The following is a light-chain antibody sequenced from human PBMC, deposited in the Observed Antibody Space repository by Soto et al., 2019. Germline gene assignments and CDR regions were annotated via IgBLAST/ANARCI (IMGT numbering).Light chain of an antibody. Sequence: EIVLMQSPGTLSLSPGERATLSCRASQTVTNNYLAWYQQKPGQAPRLLVYGACNRATGIPDRFSGSGSGTDFTLTIARLEPEDFAVYYCQQYVRSPWTFGQGTKVEIK. CDR1: QTVTNNY. CDR2: GAC. CDR3: QQYVRSPWT. V-gene: IGKV3-20*01. J-gene: IGKJ1*01.